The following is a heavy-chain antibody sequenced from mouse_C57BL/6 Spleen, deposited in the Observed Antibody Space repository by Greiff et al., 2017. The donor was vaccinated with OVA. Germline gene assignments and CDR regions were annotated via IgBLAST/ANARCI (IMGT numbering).Heavy chain of an antibody. CDR1: GYAFSSSW. CDR2: IYPGDGDT. V-gene: IGHV1-82*01. CDR3: APLPGFAY. J-gene: IGHJ3*01. Sequence: QVQLQQSGPELVKPGASVKISCKASGYAFSSSWMNWVKQRPGKGLEWIGRIYPGDGDTNYNGKFKGKATLTADKSSSTAYMQLSSLTSEDSAVYFCAPLPGFAYWGQGTLVTVSA.